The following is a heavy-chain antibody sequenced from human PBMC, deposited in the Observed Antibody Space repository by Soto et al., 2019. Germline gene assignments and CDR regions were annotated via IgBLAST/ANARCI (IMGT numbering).Heavy chain of an antibody. Sequence: SETLSLTCTVSGGSVSSGNYYWSWIRQPPGKGLEWVGFIYYTGSTNYNPSLKSRLTISLDTSKNQFSLKVRSVTAADTAVYYCARGGWSLDYWGQGTLVTVSS. D-gene: IGHD2-15*01. J-gene: IGHJ4*02. CDR2: IYYTGST. CDR3: ARGGWSLDY. V-gene: IGHV4-61*01. CDR1: GGSVSSGNYY.